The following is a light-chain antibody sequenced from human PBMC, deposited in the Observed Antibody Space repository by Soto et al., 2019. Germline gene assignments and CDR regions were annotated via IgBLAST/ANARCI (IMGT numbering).Light chain of an antibody. CDR1: QSVSSSY. V-gene: IGKV3-20*01. J-gene: IGKJ1*01. CDR2: GAS. Sequence: EIVLTQSPGTLALSPWERATLSCRASQSVSSSYLAWYQQKPGQAPRLLIYGASSRATGIPDRFSGSGSGTDFTLTISRLEPEDFAVYYCQQYGSSRETFGQGTKVDIK. CDR3: QQYGSSRET.